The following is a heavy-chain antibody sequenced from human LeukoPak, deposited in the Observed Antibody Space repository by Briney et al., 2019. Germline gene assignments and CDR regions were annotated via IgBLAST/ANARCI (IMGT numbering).Heavy chain of an antibody. D-gene: IGHD3-22*01. J-gene: IGHJ3*02. CDR1: GGSFSGYY. CDR3: ARGRSTITYYYDSSGGGAFDI. V-gene: IGHV4-34*01. Sequence: SETLSLTCAVYGGSFSGYYWSWIHQPPGKVLEWIGEINHSGSTNYNPSLKSRVTISVDTSKNQFSLKLSSVTAADTAVYYCARGRSTITYYYDSSGGGAFDIWGQGTMVTVSS. CDR2: INHSGST.